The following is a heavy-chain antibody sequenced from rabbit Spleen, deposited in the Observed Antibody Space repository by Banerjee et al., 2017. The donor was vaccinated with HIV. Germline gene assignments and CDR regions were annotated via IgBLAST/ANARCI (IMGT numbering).Heavy chain of an antibody. CDR3: ARDTGTSFSTYGMDL. D-gene: IGHD8-1*01. Sequence: QSLEESGGGLVKPGASLTLTCKASGLDFSGDSYDSYMCWVRQAPGKGLEWVVCIDAGSSGFTYFASWAKGRFTISKSSSTTVTLQMTSLTAADTATYFCARDTGTSFSTYGMDLWGPGTLVTVS. V-gene: IGHV1S40*01. CDR2: IDAGSSGFT. CDR1: GLDFSGDSY. J-gene: IGHJ6*01.